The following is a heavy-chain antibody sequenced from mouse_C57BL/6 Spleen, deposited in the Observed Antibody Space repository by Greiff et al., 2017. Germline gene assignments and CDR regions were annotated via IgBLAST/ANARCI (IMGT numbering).Heavy chain of an antibody. J-gene: IGHJ2*02. V-gene: IGHV1-69*01. CDR2: IAPSDSYT. CDR1: GYTFTSYW. Sequence: QVQLQQPGAELVMPGASVKLSCKASGYTFTSYWMHWVKQRPGQGLEWIGEIAPSDSYTNYNQKFKGKSTLTVDKSSSTAYMQLSSLTSEDSAVYYCARDGSLDYWGQGTSLTVSS. CDR3: ARDGSLDY. D-gene: IGHD1-1*01.